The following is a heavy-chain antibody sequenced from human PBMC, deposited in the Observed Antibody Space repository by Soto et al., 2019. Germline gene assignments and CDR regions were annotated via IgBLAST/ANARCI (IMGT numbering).Heavy chain of an antibody. CDR1: GGSIRSYC. D-gene: IGHD4-17*01. CDR3: ARLPRTTVHGTGADY. CDR2: FFYAENT. V-gene: IGHV4-59*04. J-gene: IGHJ4*02. Sequence: SETLSLTCTVSGGSIRSYCWTWIRQPPGKGLEWIGTFFYAENTYYHPSLKSRLTISVDTSKNQFSLNLSSVTAADTAVYYCARLPRTTVHGTGADYWGQGTLVTVSS.